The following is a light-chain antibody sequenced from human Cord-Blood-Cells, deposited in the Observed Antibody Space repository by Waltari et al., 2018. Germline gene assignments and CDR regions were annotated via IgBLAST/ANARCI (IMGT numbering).Light chain of an antibody. J-gene: IGLJ2*01. Sequence: QSALTQPASVSGSPGQSITIYCTGTSSDVGRSNLVSWYQQHPGKAPKLMIYEGSKRPSGVSNRFSGSKSGNTASLTISGLQAEDEADYYCCSYAGSSTLVFGGGTKLTVL. V-gene: IGLV2-23*01. CDR1: SSDVGRSNL. CDR3: CSYAGSSTLV. CDR2: EGS.